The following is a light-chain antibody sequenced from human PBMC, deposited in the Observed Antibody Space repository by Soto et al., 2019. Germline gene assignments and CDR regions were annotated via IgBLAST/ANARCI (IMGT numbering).Light chain of an antibody. J-gene: IGLJ7*01. CDR3: AAWDDSLNGAV. Sequence: QSVLTQPPSASGTPGQRVTISCSGSSSNIGRNIVNWYQHLPGTAPKLLIYSNNQRPSGVPDRFSGSKSGTSASLAISGLQSEDEAHYYCAAWDDSLNGAVFGGGTQLTLL. CDR2: SNN. V-gene: IGLV1-44*01. CDR1: SSNIGRNI.